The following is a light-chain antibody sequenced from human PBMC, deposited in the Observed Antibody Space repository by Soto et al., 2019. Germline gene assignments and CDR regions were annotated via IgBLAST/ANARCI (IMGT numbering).Light chain of an antibody. CDR1: QSISSW. CDR2: KAS. J-gene: IGKJ2*01. Sequence: DIQMTQSPSTLSASVGDRVTITCRASQSISSWSAWYQQKPGKAPKLLIYKASSLESGVPSRFSGRGSGTEFTLAISSLQPDDFATYYCQQYNSYSGYTFGQGTKLEIK. V-gene: IGKV1-5*03. CDR3: QQYNSYSGYT.